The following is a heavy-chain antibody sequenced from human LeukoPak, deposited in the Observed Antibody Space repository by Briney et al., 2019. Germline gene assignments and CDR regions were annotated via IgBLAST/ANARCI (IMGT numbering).Heavy chain of an antibody. J-gene: IGHJ4*02. CDR1: GFTFSDYY. D-gene: IGHD3-10*01. CDR3: ARDVDEVRGVINFDY. CDR2: ISSSGSTI. Sequence: GGSLRLSCAASGFTFSDYYMSWIRQAPGKGLEWVSYISSSGSTIHYADSVKGRFTISRDNAKNSLYLQMNSLRAEDTAVYYCARDVDEVRGVINFDYWGQGTLVTVSS. V-gene: IGHV3-11*01.